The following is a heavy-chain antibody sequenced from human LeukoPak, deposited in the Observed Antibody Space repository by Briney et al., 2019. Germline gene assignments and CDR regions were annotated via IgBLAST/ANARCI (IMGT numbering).Heavy chain of an antibody. CDR1: GFTFSSYG. J-gene: IGHJ6*03. CDR3: AKGPQNGHYYYYMDV. V-gene: IGHV3-30*02. D-gene: IGHD2-8*01. CDR2: IRYDGSNK. Sequence: GGSLRLSCAASGFTFSSYGMHWVRQAPGKGLEWVAFIRYDGSNKYYADSVKGRFTISRDNSKNTLYLQMNSPRAEDTAVYYCAKGPQNGHYYYYMDVWGKGTTVTVSS.